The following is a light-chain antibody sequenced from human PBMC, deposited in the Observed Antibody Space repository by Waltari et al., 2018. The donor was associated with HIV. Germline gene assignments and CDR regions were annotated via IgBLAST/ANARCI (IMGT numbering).Light chain of an antibody. CDR3: QVWVNFVYV. Sequence: SYDLTQPRSVSVALGQTARVTCGGNDIGSRHVHWYQHKPGQAPVLVIFRDTHRPSENPARFSVSNAGNTATLTIAGAQAGDEADYYCQVWVNFVYVFGPGTEVTVL. CDR1: DIGSRH. CDR2: RDT. V-gene: IGLV3-9*01. J-gene: IGLJ1*01.